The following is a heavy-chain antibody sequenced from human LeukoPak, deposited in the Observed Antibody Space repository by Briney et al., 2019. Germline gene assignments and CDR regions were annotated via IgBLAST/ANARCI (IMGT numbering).Heavy chain of an antibody. CDR1: GFTFSTYG. J-gene: IGHJ4*02. CDR2: IRYDGSNK. Sequence: PGGSLRLSCAASGFTFSTYGMHWVRQAPGKGLEWVAFIRYDGSNKYYADSVKGRFTISRDNSKNTLYLQMNSLRAEDTAVYYCAKDRCRHDYGDCNILDYWGQGTLVTVSS. V-gene: IGHV3-30*02. D-gene: IGHD4-17*01. CDR3: AKDRCRHDYGDCNILDY.